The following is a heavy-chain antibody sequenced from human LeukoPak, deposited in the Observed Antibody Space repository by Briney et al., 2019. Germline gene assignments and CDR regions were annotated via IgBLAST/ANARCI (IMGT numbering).Heavy chain of an antibody. J-gene: IGHJ3*02. V-gene: IGHV5-51*01. D-gene: IGHD2-2*01. CDR2: IYPGDSDT. CDR1: GYSFTSYW. CDR3: ARIKDIVVVPAAGGDAFDI. Sequence: GESLKISCKGSGYSFTSYWIGWVRQMPGKGLEWMWIIYPGDSDTRYSPSFQGQVTISADKSISTAYLQWSSLKASDTAMYYCARIKDIVVVPAAGGDAFDIWGQGTMVTVSS.